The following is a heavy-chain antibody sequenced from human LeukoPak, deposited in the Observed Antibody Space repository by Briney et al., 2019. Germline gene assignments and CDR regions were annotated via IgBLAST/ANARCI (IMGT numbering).Heavy chain of an antibody. CDR3: AREKIGYYDGSGRGWFDP. V-gene: IGHV4-61*02. CDR2: VYTSGST. D-gene: IGHD3-22*01. Sequence: TLSLTCTVSGGSISSDNYSWNWIRQPAGKGLEWIGRVYTSGSTNYNPSLKSRVTISVDTSKKQFSLKLSSVTAADTAVYYCAREKIGYYDGSGRGWFDPWGQGTLVTVSS. J-gene: IGHJ5*02. CDR1: GGSISSDNYS.